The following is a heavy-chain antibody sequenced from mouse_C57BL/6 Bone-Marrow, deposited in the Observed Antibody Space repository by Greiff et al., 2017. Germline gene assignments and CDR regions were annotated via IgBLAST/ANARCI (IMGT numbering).Heavy chain of an antibody. D-gene: IGHD2-5*01. Sequence: VQLQQSGPELVKPGASVKISCKASGYTFTDYYMNWVKQSHGKSLEWIGDINPNNGGTSYNQKFKGKATLTVDKSSSTAYMALRSLTSEDSAVYYCARERLTYYSNFDYWGQGTTLTVSS. J-gene: IGHJ2*01. V-gene: IGHV1-26*01. CDR2: INPNNGGT. CDR1: GYTFTDYY. CDR3: ARERLTYYSNFDY.